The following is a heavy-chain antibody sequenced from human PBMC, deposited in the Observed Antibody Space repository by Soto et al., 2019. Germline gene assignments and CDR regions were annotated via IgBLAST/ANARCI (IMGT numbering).Heavy chain of an antibody. CDR1: GGTFSSYA. V-gene: IGHV1-69*01. CDR3: ARSMVRGVTPNYYYYYGMDV. D-gene: IGHD3-10*01. Sequence: CKASGGTFSSYALSWVRQAPGQGLEWMGGIIPIFGTANYAQKFQGRVTITADESTSTAYMELSSLRSEDTAVYYCARSMVRGVTPNYYYYYGMDVWGQGTTVTVSS. J-gene: IGHJ6*02. CDR2: IIPIFGTA.